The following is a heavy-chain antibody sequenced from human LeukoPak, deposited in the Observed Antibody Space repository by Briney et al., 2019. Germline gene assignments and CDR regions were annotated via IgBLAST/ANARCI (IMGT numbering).Heavy chain of an antibody. Sequence: GGSLRLSCAASGFTFSSYWVSWVRQAPGKGLEWVANIKQDGSEKYYVDSVKGRFTISRDNAKNSLYLQMNSLRAEDMAVYYCARVDRGWYNWFDPWGQGTLVTVSS. V-gene: IGHV3-7*01. CDR3: ARVDRGWYNWFDP. CDR1: GFTFSSYW. CDR2: IKQDGSEK. D-gene: IGHD6-19*01. J-gene: IGHJ5*02.